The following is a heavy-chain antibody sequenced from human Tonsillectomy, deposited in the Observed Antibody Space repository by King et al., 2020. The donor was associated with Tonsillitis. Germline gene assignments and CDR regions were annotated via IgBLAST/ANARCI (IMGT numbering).Heavy chain of an antibody. J-gene: IGHJ4*02. CDR1: GGSFSSYY. CDR3: ARGGVYYDSSGYYAY. Sequence: VQLQQWGAGLLKPSETLSLTCAVYGGSFSSYYWSWIRQPPGKGLEWIGEINHSGSTNYNPSLKSRVTISVDTSKNQFSLKLSSVTAADTAVYYCARGGVYYDSSGYYAYWGQGTLVTVSS. D-gene: IGHD3-22*01. V-gene: IGHV4-34*01. CDR2: INHSGST.